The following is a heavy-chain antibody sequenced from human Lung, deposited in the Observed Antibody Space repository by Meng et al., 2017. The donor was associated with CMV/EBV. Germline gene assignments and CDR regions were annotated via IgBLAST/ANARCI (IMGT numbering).Heavy chain of an antibody. Sequence: SVKVSCKASGCAFSIYSISWVRQAPGQGLEWMGVIIPILGVTNYAQKFQGRVTITADKSTSTVYMELSSLRSQDTAVYYCAKNRGRYCSGGSCYSYGYFAPWGQGTLVTVSS. D-gene: IGHD2-15*01. J-gene: IGHJ5*02. CDR2: IIPILGVT. V-gene: IGHV1-69*10. CDR1: GCAFSIYS. CDR3: AKNRGRYCSGGSCYSYGYFAP.